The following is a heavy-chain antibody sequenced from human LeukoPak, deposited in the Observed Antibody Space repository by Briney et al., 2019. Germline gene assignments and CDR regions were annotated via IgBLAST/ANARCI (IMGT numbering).Heavy chain of an antibody. V-gene: IGHV4-59*01. CDR1: GGSFSGDY. J-gene: IGHJ4*02. CDR2: IYYTGTI. CDR3: ARIGFGAPYHFDS. Sequence: PSETLSLTCTVSGGSFSGDYWSWIRQSPGKGLEWIGNIYYTGTINYNPSLTSRVTISVDTSKNQFSLKLPSVTAADPGVYHCARIGFGAPYHFDSWGQGTLVTVSS. D-gene: IGHD3-10*01.